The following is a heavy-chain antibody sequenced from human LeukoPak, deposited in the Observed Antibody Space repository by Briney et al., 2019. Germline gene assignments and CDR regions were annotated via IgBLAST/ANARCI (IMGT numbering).Heavy chain of an antibody. V-gene: IGHV1-2*02. CDR1: GYTFTGYY. CDR3: ARGDLAFVPAADRFGYYL. D-gene: IGHD2-2*01. CDR2: INCNNGGT. J-gene: IGHJ4*02. Sequence: ASVKVSCKASGYTFTGYYIHWVRQAPGQGLDWMGWINCNNGGTKYAQKFQGRVTMTRATSITTAYMELTNLKSDDTAVYYCARGDLAFVPAADRFGYYLWGQGTLVTVSS.